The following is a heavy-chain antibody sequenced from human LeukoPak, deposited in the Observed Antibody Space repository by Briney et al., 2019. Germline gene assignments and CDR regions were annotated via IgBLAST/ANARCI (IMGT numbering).Heavy chain of an antibody. J-gene: IGHJ4*02. Sequence: GGSLRLSCAASGFTFSSYSMNWVRQAPGKGLEWVSSISSSSSYIYYADSVKGRFTISRDNAKNSLYLQMNSLRAEDTAVYYCARDPPATSIAAAGTNFDYWGQGTLVTVSS. CDR2: ISSSSSYI. D-gene: IGHD6-13*01. V-gene: IGHV3-21*01. CDR1: GFTFSSYS. CDR3: ARDPPATSIAAAGTNFDY.